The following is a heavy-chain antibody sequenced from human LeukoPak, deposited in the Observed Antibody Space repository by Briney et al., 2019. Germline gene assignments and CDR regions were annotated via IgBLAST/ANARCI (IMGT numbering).Heavy chain of an antibody. D-gene: IGHD5-18*01. Sequence: SETLSLTCTVPGGSMNTYYWTWLRQPAGKGLEWLGRMYHSGTTNYNSLLYNPSLSSRVTMSVDGAKNQFSLRLKSVTTADTANFCARERDHGYSYGFVLDSWGQGSLVTVSS. V-gene: IGHV4-4*07. CDR3: ARERDHGYSYGFVLDS. CDR2: MYHSGTT. CDR1: GGSMNTYY. J-gene: IGHJ4*02.